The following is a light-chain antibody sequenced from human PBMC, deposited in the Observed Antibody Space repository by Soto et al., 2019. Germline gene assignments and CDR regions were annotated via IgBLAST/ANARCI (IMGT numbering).Light chain of an antibody. Sequence: EIVMTQSPATLSVSPGERATLSCRASQSVSNNLAWYQKKPGQAPRLLIYGASTRATGIPARFSGSGSGTEFTLTIRSLQSEYFAFYYCQQYNNWWTFGQGTRVDIK. CDR1: QSVSNN. CDR2: GAS. CDR3: QQYNNWWT. J-gene: IGKJ1*01. V-gene: IGKV3-15*01.